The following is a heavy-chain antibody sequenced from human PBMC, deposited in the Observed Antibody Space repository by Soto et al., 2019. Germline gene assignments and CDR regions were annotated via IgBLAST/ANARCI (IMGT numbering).Heavy chain of an antibody. V-gene: IGHV3-33*01. J-gene: IGHJ3*02. CDR3: ARDQSSGGSYAFDI. D-gene: IGHD3-22*01. Sequence: GGSLRLSCAASGFTFSSYGMHWVRQAPGKGLEWVAVIWYDGSNKYYADSVKGRFTISRDNSKNTLYLQMNSLRAEDTAVYYCARDQSSGGSYAFDIWGQGTMVTVSS. CDR1: GFTFSSYG. CDR2: IWYDGSNK.